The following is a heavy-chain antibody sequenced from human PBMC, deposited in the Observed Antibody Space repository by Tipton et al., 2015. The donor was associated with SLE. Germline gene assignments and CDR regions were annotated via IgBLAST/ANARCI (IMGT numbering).Heavy chain of an antibody. CDR3: ARLQQLVEDY. D-gene: IGHD6-6*01. CDR1: GGSFSGYY. CDR2: INHSGST. Sequence: AGLVKPSETLSLTCAVYGGSFSGYYWSWIRQPPGKGLEWIGEINHSGSTNYNPSLKSRVTISVDTSENQFSLRLSSVTAADTAVYYCARLQQLVEDYWGQGTLVTVSS. J-gene: IGHJ4*02. V-gene: IGHV4-34*01.